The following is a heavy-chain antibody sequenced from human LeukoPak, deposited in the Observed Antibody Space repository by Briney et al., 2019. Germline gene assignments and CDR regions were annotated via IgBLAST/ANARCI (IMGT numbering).Heavy chain of an antibody. CDR1: GGSISSSSYY. V-gene: IGHV4-61*01. D-gene: IGHD3-3*01. CDR2: IYYSGST. Sequence: PSETLSLTCTVSGGSISSSSYYWSWIRQPPGKGLEWIGYIYYSGSTNYNPSLKSRVTISVDTSKNQFSLKLSSVTAADTAVYYCARDQRFLEWLFPPNWYFDLWGRGTLVTVSS. J-gene: IGHJ2*01. CDR3: ARDQRFLEWLFPPNWYFDL.